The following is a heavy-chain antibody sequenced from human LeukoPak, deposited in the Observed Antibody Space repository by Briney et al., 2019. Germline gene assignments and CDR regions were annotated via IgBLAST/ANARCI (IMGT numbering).Heavy chain of an antibody. CDR2: IYWDDDK. V-gene: IGHV2-5*02. CDR1: GFSLSTSGVG. Sequence: SGPTLVKPTQTLTLTCTFSGFSLSTSGVGVAWIRQPPGKALEWLALIYWDDDKRYSPSLKSRLTITKDTSKNQVVLTMTNMDPVDTATYYCAHIGARVSEVVIKTFDYWGQGTLVTASS. J-gene: IGHJ4*02. CDR3: AHIGARVSEVVIKTFDY. D-gene: IGHD3-22*01.